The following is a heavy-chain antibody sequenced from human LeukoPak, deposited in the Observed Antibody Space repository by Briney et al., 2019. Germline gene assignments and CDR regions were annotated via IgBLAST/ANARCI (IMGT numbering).Heavy chain of an antibody. V-gene: IGHV3-48*03. D-gene: IGHD2-2*01. CDR1: GFTFSSYE. Sequence: PGGSLRLSCAASGFTFSSYEMNWVRQAPGKGLEWVSYISSSGTTIYYADSVKGRFIISRDNAKNSLYLQMNSLRAEDTAVYYCARRYCSSTSCLIDYWGQGTLVTVSS. CDR3: ARRYCSSTSCLIDY. J-gene: IGHJ4*02. CDR2: ISSSGTTI.